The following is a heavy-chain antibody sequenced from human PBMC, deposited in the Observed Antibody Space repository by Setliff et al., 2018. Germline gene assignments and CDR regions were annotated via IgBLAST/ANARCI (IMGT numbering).Heavy chain of an antibody. CDR1: GESFSNNY. D-gene: IGHD3-10*01. CDR3: AKDRPQGVNGRSLDY. Sequence: ETLSLTCSVYGESFSNNYWSWIRQTPGKGLEWVSVIYSDGSSTYYGDSVKGRFTISRDNSQNTLYLQMNSLRAEDTAVYYCAKDRPQGVNGRSLDYWGRGALVTVSS. V-gene: IGHV3-23*03. CDR2: IYSDGSST. J-gene: IGHJ4*02.